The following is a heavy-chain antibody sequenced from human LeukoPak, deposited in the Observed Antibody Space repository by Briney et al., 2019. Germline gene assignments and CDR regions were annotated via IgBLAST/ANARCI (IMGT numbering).Heavy chain of an antibody. CDR3: ARDHSSGWKNWFDP. CDR2: INHSGST. Sequence: SETLSLTCAVYGGSFSGYYWSWIRQPPGKGLELIGEINHSGSTNYNSSLKSRVTTSVDTSKNQFSLKLSSVTAADTAVYYCARDHSSGWKNWFDPWGQGTLVTVSS. D-gene: IGHD6-19*01. V-gene: IGHV4-34*01. J-gene: IGHJ5*02. CDR1: GGSFSGYY.